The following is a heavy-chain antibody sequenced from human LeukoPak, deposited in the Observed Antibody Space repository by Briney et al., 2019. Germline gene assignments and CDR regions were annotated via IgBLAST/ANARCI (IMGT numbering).Heavy chain of an antibody. Sequence: PSETLSLTCTVSGGSISSYYWSWLRQPPGKGLEWIGYIYTSGSTNYNPSRKSRVTISVDTSKNQFSLKLRPVTAADTAVYYCARTGIAAAGMIDYYYYMDVWGKGTTVTLSS. J-gene: IGHJ6*03. V-gene: IGHV4-4*09. CDR1: GGSISSYY. D-gene: IGHD6-13*01. CDR3: ARTGIAAAGMIDYYYYMDV. CDR2: IYTSGST.